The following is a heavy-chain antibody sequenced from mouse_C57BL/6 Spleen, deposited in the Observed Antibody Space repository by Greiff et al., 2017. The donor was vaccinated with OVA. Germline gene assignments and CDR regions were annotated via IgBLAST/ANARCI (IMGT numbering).Heavy chain of an antibody. Sequence: VQLQQPGAELVRPGSSVKLSCKASGYTFTSYWMDWVKQRPGQGLEWIGNIYPSDSETHYNQKFKDKATLTVDKSSSTAYLQLSSLTSEDSAVYCCARSGAQARDYWGQGTTLTVSS. CDR1: GYTFTSYW. J-gene: IGHJ2*01. CDR2: IYPSDSET. V-gene: IGHV1-61*01. D-gene: IGHD3-2*02. CDR3: ARSGAQARDY.